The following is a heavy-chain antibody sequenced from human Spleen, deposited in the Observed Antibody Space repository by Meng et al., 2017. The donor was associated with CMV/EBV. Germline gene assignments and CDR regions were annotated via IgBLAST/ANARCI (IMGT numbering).Heavy chain of an antibody. V-gene: IGHV5-51*01. CDR3: ARHQAYYDSSGLPYGMDV. J-gene: IGHJ6*02. Sequence: GGSLRLSCKASGYDFTNYWIGWVRQMPGKGLEWMGIIYPGDSDTRYNPSFQGQVTISADTSITTAYLQWGSLKASDTAIYYCARHQAYYDSSGLPYGMDVWGQGTTVTVSS. CDR1: GYDFTNYW. D-gene: IGHD3-22*01. CDR2: IYPGDSDT.